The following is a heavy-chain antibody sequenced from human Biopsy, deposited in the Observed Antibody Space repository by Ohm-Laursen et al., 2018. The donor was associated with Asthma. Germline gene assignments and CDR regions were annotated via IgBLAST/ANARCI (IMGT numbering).Heavy chain of an antibody. CDR1: GGSISSGGY. D-gene: IGHD6-6*01. CDR2: ISHSGST. V-gene: IGHV4-30-2*01. Sequence: SETLSLTCSVSGGSISSGGYWTWIRQPPGKGLEWIGYISHSGSTYFNPPLKSRVTISLDRTKSQFSLKLSSLTAADTALYYCARAQAAQYYYGMDVWGQGTTVIVSS. J-gene: IGHJ6*02. CDR3: ARAQAAQYYYGMDV.